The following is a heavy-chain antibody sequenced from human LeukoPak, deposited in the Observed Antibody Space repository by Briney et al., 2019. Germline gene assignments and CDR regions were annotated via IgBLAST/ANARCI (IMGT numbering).Heavy chain of an antibody. D-gene: IGHD2-15*01. Sequence: SVKVSCKASGGTFSSYAISWVRQAPGQGLEWMGRIIPILGIANYAQKFQGRVTITADKSTRTACMELSSLRSEDTAVYYCARDRDGYCSGGSCYPLSDYWGQGTLVTVSS. CDR1: GGTFSSYA. CDR2: IIPILGIA. V-gene: IGHV1-69*04. CDR3: ARDRDGYCSGGSCYPLSDY. J-gene: IGHJ4*02.